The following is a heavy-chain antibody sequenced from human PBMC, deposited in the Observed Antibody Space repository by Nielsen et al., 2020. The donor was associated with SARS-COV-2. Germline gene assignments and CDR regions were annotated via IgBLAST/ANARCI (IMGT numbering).Heavy chain of an antibody. CDR1: GGSISSSRYY. CDR2: INHSGST. CDR3: ASGGYYFDY. V-gene: IGHV4-39*07. Sequence: SETLSLTCTVSGGSISSSRYYWGWIRQPPGKGLEWIGEINHSGSTHYNPSLKSRVTISVDTSKNQFSLKLSSVTAADTAVYYCASGGYYFDYWGQGTLVTVSS. J-gene: IGHJ4*02.